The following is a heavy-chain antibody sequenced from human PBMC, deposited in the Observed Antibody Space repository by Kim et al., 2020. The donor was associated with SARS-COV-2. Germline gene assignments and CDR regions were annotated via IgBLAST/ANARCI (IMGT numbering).Heavy chain of an antibody. CDR1: GFTFSSYS. V-gene: IGHV3-48*04. CDR3: ARDTYGDYILDY. D-gene: IGHD4-17*01. Sequence: GSLRLSCAASGFTFSSYSMNWVRQAPGKGLEWLSYFSSSSRTIYYADSVKGRFTISRDNAKNSLYLQMNSLRAEDTAVYYCARDTYGDYILDYWGQGTLVTVSS. J-gene: IGHJ4*02. CDR2: FSSSSRTI.